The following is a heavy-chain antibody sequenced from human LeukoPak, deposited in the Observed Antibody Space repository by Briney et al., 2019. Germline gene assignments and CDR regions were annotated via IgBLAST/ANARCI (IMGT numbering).Heavy chain of an antibody. CDR3: ARAEYGIAARPISDAFDI. V-gene: IGHV1-46*01. D-gene: IGHD6-6*01. J-gene: IGHJ3*02. Sequence: ASVKVSCKASGYTFTSYYMHWVRQAPGQGLEWMGIINPSGGSTSYAQKFQGRVTMTRDTSTSTVYMELSSLRSEDTAVYYCARAEYGIAARPISDAFDIWGQGTMVTVSS. CDR2: INPSGGST. CDR1: GYTFTSYY.